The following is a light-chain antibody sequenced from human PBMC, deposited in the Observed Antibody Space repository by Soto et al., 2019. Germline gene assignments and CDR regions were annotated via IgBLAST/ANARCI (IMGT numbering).Light chain of an antibody. V-gene: IGKV1-5*03. CDR3: QHYNSYSEA. CDR1: QTISRW. CDR2: KAS. Sequence: IQMTQSPSTLSGSVGERVTITCRASQTISRWLAWYHQKPVKAPKLLIYKASTLKSGVPSRFSGSGSGTEFTLTISSLQPDDFATDYCQHYNSYSEAFGQGTKVDIK. J-gene: IGKJ1*01.